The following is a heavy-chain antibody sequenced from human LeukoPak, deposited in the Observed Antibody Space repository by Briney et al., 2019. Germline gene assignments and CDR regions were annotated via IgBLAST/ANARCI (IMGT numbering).Heavy chain of an antibody. CDR1: GFPFNAYW. CDR3: ARSLPYGTTWYGRSDF. J-gene: IGHJ4*02. CDR2: IRQDGDTK. V-gene: IGHV3-7*03. D-gene: IGHD6-13*01. Sequence: GALRLSCAASGFPFNAYWMTWVRQAPGKGLEWVANIRQDGDTKYYVDSVKGRLTISRDNAMNSLYLQMNSLRAEDTAIYYCARSLPYGTTWYGRSDFWGQGTLVTVSS.